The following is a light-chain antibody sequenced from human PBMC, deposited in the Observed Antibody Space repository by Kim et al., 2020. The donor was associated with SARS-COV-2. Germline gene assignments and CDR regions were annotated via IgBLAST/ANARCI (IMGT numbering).Light chain of an antibody. J-gene: IGLJ3*02. CDR1: SGSVASNY. CDR2: GDY. V-gene: IGLV6-57*01. Sequence: GKTVTISSTRSSGSVASNYVQWYQQRPSRSPTTVIYGDYQRPSGVPDRFSGSIDSSSNSASLTISSLKTEDEAEYYCQSYDNYNQVFGGGTQLTVL. CDR3: QSYDNYNQV.